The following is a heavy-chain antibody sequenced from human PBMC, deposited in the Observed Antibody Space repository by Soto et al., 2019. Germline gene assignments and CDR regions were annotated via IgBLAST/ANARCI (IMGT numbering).Heavy chain of an antibody. CDR3: ARTRQYQLLSEFDP. Sequence: PSETLSLTCTVSGGSISSSSYCWGWIRQPPGKGLEWIGSIYYSGTTYYNPSLKSRVTMSVDTSKNQLSLNLSSATAADTAVYYCARTRQYQLLSEFDPWGQGTLVTVS. CDR1: GGSISSSSYC. J-gene: IGHJ5*02. V-gene: IGHV4-39*01. CDR2: IYYSGTT. D-gene: IGHD2-2*01.